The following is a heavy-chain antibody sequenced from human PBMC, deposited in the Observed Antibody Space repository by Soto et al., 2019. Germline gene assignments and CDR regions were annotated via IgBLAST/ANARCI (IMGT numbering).Heavy chain of an antibody. CDR1: GYTFTSYF. Sequence: QVQLVQSGAEVKKPGASVKVSCKASGYTFTSYFISWVRQAPGQGLEWMGWISAYNGNTNYVQKLQGRVTITTDTTTRPAYMEPRSLRSDDTAVYYCARDLPPSDYWGQGTLVTVSS. V-gene: IGHV1-18*01. CDR3: ARDLPPSDY. CDR2: ISAYNGNT. J-gene: IGHJ4*02.